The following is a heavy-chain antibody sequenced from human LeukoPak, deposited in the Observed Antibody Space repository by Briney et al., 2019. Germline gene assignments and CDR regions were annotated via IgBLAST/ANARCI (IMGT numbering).Heavy chain of an antibody. V-gene: IGHV1-18*04. Sequence: ASVKVSCKASGYTFTSYGISWVRQAPGQGLEWMGWISAYNGNTNYAQKLQGRVTITADKSTSTAYMELSSLRSEDTAVYYCARGSGYGDYRLAYFDYWGQGTLVTVSS. CDR2: ISAYNGNT. D-gene: IGHD4-17*01. J-gene: IGHJ4*02. CDR1: GYTFTSYG. CDR3: ARGSGYGDYRLAYFDY.